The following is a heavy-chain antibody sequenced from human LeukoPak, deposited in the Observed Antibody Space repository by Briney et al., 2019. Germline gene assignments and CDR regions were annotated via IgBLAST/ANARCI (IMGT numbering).Heavy chain of an antibody. D-gene: IGHD1-26*01. V-gene: IGHV3-30*14. CDR1: GFTFSSYA. J-gene: IGHJ4*02. Sequence: GGSLRLSCAASGFTFSSYAMSWVRQAPGKGLEWVAVISYDGSNKYYADSVKGRFTISRDNSKNTLYLQMNSLRAEDTAVYYCARVVGATLDWGQGTLVTVSS. CDR3: ARVVGATLD. CDR2: ISYDGSNK.